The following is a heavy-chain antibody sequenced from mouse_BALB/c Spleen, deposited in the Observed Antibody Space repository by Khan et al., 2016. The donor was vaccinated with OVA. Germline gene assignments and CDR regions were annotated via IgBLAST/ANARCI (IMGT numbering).Heavy chain of an antibody. CDR3: ARNSYRYDFTY. V-gene: IGHV2-2*01. CDR1: GFSLITYG. CDR2: IWSDGST. J-gene: IGHJ3*01. Sequence: QVQLKESGPGLVQPSQSLSITCTVSGFSLITYGVHWVRQSPGKGLEWLGVIWSDGSTDYNAAFISRLSITKDNSKSQVFFKMNSLQADDTARYYCARNSYRYDFTYWGRGTLVTVSA. D-gene: IGHD2-12*01.